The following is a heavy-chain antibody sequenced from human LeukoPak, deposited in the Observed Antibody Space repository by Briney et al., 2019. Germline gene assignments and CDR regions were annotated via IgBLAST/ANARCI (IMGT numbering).Heavy chain of an antibody. Sequence: PGGSLRLSCAASGFTFSSYAMSWVRQAPGKGLEWVSAISGSGGSTYYADSVKGRFTISRDNSKNTLYLQMNSLRAEDTAVYYCARVRYDSMMSRRQDAFDIWGQGTMVTVSS. V-gene: IGHV3-23*01. CDR2: ISGSGGST. CDR3: ARVRYDSMMSRRQDAFDI. D-gene: IGHD3-22*01. CDR1: GFTFSSYA. J-gene: IGHJ3*02.